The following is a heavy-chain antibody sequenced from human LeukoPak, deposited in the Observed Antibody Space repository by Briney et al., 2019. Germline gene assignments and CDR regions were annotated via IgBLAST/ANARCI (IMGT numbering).Heavy chain of an antibody. CDR1: GFTFNTYA. D-gene: IGHD1-14*01. J-gene: IGHJ4*02. Sequence: GGSLRLSCAASGFTFNTYAMGWVRQAPGEGLQWVSGISNSGDSTYYLDSVKGRFTISRDNSKNTLHLQMSSLRAEDTALYYCVKDRCDRATCPEVWGQGTLVTVSS. CDR2: ISNSGDST. CDR3: VKDRCDRATCPEV. V-gene: IGHV3-23*01.